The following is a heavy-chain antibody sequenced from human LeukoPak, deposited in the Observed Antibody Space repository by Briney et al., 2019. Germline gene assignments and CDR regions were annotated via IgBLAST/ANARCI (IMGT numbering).Heavy chain of an antibody. J-gene: IGHJ6*02. CDR1: GFTFSGYA. Sequence: GRSLRLSCAASGFTFSGYAMHWVRQAPGKGLEWVAVISYDGSNKYYADSVKGRFTISRDNSKNTLYLQMNSLRAEDTAVYYCARDPQDIVVVVAAKGGYYYGMDVWGQGTTVTVSS. D-gene: IGHD2-15*01. V-gene: IGHV3-30-3*01. CDR3: ARDPQDIVVVVAAKGGYYYGMDV. CDR2: ISYDGSNK.